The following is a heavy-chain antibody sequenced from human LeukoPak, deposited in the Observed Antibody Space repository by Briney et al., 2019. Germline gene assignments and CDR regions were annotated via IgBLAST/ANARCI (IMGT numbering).Heavy chain of an antibody. CDR2: IYTSGST. CDR1: GGSISSYY. J-gene: IGHJ4*02. Sequence: SETLSLTCTVSGGSISSYYWSWIRQPAGKGLEWIGRIYTSGSTNYSPSLKSRVTMSVDTSKNQFSLNLTSVTAADTAVYYCAREVAAAAGRYFDYWGQGTLVTVSS. D-gene: IGHD6-13*01. V-gene: IGHV4-4*07. CDR3: AREVAAAAGRYFDY.